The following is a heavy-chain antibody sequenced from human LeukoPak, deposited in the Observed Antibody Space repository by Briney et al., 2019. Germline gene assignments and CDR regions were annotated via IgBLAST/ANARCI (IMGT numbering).Heavy chain of an antibody. CDR1: GYTFTGYY. Sequence: ASVKVSCKASGYTFTGYYMHWVRQAPGQGLEWMGWINPNSGGTNYAQKFQGRVTMTRDTSISTAYMELSRLRSDDTAVYYCAGDESRDGYNLFDYWGQGTLVTVSS. CDR3: AGDESRDGYNLFDY. J-gene: IGHJ4*02. D-gene: IGHD5-24*01. V-gene: IGHV1-2*02. CDR2: INPNSGGT.